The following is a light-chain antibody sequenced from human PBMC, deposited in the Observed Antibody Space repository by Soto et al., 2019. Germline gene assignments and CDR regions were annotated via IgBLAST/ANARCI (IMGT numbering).Light chain of an antibody. CDR1: QRVDSSH. V-gene: IGKV3-20*01. CDR2: GAS. J-gene: IGKJ2*01. Sequence: MVLTQSPGTMSLSPGESATLSCRASQRVDSSHIAWYRQKPGQAPWLLSYGASSRATGIPDRFSGSGSGTDFTLTISRLEAEDSAVYYCQHYGSSPPYTFGQGTKLKIK. CDR3: QHYGSSPPYT.